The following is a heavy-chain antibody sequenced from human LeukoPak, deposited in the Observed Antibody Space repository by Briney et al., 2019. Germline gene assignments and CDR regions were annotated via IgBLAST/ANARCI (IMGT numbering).Heavy chain of an antibody. D-gene: IGHD6-19*01. CDR2: IYHSGST. CDR3: ARGKVAATARDYYYYYMDV. J-gene: IGHJ6*03. CDR1: GYSISSGYY. V-gene: IGHV4-38-2*02. Sequence: PSETLSLTCTVSGYSISSGYYWGWIRQPPGKGLEWIGSIYHSGSTYYNPSLKSRVTISVDTSKNQFSLKLSSVTAADTAVYYCARGKVAATARDYYYYYMDVWGKGTTVTISS.